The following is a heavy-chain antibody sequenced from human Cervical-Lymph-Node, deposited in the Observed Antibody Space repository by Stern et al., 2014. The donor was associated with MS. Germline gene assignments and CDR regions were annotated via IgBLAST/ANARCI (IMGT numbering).Heavy chain of an antibody. D-gene: IGHD4-17*01. CDR2: ILPIFGPA. V-gene: IGHV1-69*01. Sequence: QVQLVQSGAELKKPWSSVKGSCKASGGTFSSYAISWVRQAPGPGLEWMGGILPIFGPANYAQKFQGRVTNTADESTRTAYMELSSLRSEDTAVYYCARAGGDYGFGFRDWGQGTLVTVSS. CDR3: ARAGGDYGFGFRD. CDR1: GGTFSSYA. J-gene: IGHJ4*02.